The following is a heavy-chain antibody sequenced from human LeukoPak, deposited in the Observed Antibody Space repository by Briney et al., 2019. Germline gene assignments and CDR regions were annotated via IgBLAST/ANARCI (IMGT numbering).Heavy chain of an antibody. V-gene: IGHV3-11*06. CDR3: ARSVGTAMVTGYYYGMDV. J-gene: IGHJ6*02. CDR2: ISSSSSYT. D-gene: IGHD5-18*01. Sequence: GGSLRLSCGVSGFTFSDYYMSWIRQAPGKGLEWVSYISSSSSYTNYADSVKGRFTISRDNAKNSLYLQMNSLRAEDTAVYYCARSVGTAMVTGYYYGMDVWGQGTTVTVSS. CDR1: GFTFSDYY.